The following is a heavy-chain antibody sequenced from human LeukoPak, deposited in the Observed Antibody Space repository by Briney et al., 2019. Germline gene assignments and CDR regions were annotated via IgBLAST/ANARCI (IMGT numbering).Heavy chain of an antibody. CDR1: GGSISSSGYY. CDR3: AREDTIFGVDF. Sequence: SETLSLTCTVSGGSISSSGYYWDWIRQSPGKGLEWIGSIYYSGSTNYNPSLKSRVTISVDTSKNQFSLKLSSVTAADTAVYYCAREDTIFGVDFWGQGTLVTVSS. J-gene: IGHJ4*02. V-gene: IGHV4-39*07. D-gene: IGHD3-3*01. CDR2: IYYSGST.